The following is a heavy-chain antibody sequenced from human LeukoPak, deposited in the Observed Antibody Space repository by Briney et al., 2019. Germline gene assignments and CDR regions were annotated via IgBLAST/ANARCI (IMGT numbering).Heavy chain of an antibody. J-gene: IGHJ3*02. D-gene: IGHD2-2*01. V-gene: IGHV4-59*01. Sequence: SETLSLTCTVSGGTISSSYWNWIRQPPGKGLEWIGYIYYSGSTNYNPSLKSRLTISVDTSKNQFALKLTSVTAADTAVYYCARGYCSSTSCYYDAFDIWGQGTMVTVSS. CDR2: IYYSGST. CDR3: ARGYCSSTSCYYDAFDI. CDR1: GGTISSSY.